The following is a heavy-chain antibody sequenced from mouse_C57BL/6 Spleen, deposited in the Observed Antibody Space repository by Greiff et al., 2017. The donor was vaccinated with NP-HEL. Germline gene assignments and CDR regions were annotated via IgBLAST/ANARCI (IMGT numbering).Heavy chain of an antibody. CDR2: IDPSDSYT. CDR1: GYTFTSYW. D-gene: IGHD2-3*01. V-gene: IGHV1-50*01. CDR3: APNDGPYAMDY. J-gene: IGHJ4*01. Sequence: QVQLQQPGAELVKPGASVKLSCKASGYTFTSYWMQWVKQRPGQGLEWIGEIDPSDSYTNYNQKFKGKATLTVDTSSSTAYMQLSSLTSEDSAVYYCAPNDGPYAMDYWGQGTSVTVSS.